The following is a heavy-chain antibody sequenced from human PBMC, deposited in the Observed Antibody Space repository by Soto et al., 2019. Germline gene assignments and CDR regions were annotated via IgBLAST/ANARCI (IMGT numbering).Heavy chain of an antibody. D-gene: IGHD6-19*01. V-gene: IGHV3-9*01. CDR1: GFTFDDYA. Sequence: GGSLRLSCAASGFTFDDYAMHWVRQAPGKGLKWVSGIDWNSGDIGYADSVKGQFTISRDNAKNCLYLQMNSLRPEDTAMYYCAKDLYTSGWYIAFDIWGQGTMVTVSS. CDR3: AKDLYTSGWYIAFDI. J-gene: IGHJ3*02. CDR2: IDWNSGDI.